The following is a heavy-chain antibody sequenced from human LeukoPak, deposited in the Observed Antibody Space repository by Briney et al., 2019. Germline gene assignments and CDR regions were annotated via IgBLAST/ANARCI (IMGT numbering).Heavy chain of an antibody. CDR3: ARQAQEGMSAFDY. J-gene: IGHJ4*02. V-gene: IGHV1-2*02. CDR1: GYTLTGYY. CDR2: INPNSGGT. Sequence: ASVKVSCKASGYTLTGYYMHWVRQAPGQGLEWMGWINPNSGGTNYAQKFQGRVTMTRDTSISTAYMELSRLRSDDTAVYYCARQAQEGMSAFDYWGQGTLVTVSS. D-gene: IGHD3-10*01.